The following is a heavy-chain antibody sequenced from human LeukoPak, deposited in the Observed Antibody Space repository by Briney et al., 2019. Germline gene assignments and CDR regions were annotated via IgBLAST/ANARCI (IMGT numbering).Heavy chain of an antibody. CDR1: GYTFTSYG. J-gene: IGHJ4*02. CDR2: ISAYNGNT. D-gene: IGHD5-12*01. CDR3: ARDQRLFSGYATGNGYAYYFDY. Sequence: ASVKVSCKASGYTFTSYGISWVQQAPGQGLEWMGWISAYNGNTNYAQKLQGRVTMTTDTSTSTAYMELRSLRSDDTAVYYCARDQRLFSGYATGNGYAYYFDYWGQGTLVSVSS. V-gene: IGHV1-18*01.